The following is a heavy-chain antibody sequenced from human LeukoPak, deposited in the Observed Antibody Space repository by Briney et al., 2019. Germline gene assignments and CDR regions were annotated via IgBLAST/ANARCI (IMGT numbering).Heavy chain of an antibody. V-gene: IGHV7-4-1*02. CDR1: GYTFTSYA. J-gene: IGHJ4*02. D-gene: IGHD3-22*01. Sequence: VASVKVSCKASGYTFTSYAMNWVRQAPGQGLEWMGWINTNTGNPTYAQGFTGRFVFSLDTSVSTAYLQISSLKAEDTAVYYCARDRRDYYDSSGYHPGDYWGQGTLVTVSS. CDR2: INTNTGNP. CDR3: ARDRRDYYDSSGYHPGDY.